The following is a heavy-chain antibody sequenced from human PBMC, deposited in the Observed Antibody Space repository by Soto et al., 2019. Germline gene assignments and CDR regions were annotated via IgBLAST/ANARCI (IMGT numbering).Heavy chain of an antibody. Sequence: GEALKISCQASGYTFTKYWVGWVRQMPGKGLEWMGIIYPDDSDTRYSPSFQGHVTISADKSISTTYLQWSSLKASDSATYYSARRDMLTGYVYFDYWGQGTQVNVSS. D-gene: IGHD3-9*01. J-gene: IGHJ4*02. CDR1: GYTFTKYW. CDR2: IYPDDSDT. V-gene: IGHV5-51*01. CDR3: ARRDMLTGYVYFDY.